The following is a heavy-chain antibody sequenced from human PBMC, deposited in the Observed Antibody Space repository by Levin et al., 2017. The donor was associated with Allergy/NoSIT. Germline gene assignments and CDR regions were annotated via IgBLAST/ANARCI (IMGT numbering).Heavy chain of an antibody. CDR3: ASAHPPKYIAAAGGWYSY. CDR1: GGTFSSYA. Sequence: VASVKVSCKASGGTFSSYAISWVRQAPGQGLEWMGGIIPIFGTANYAQKFQGRVTITADESTSTAYMELSSLRSEDTAVYYCASAHPPKYIAAAGGWYSYWGQGTLVTVSS. V-gene: IGHV1-69*13. D-gene: IGHD6-13*01. CDR2: IIPIFGTA. J-gene: IGHJ4*02.